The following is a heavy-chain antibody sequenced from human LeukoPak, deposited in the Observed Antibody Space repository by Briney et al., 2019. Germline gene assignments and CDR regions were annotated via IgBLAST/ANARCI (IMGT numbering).Heavy chain of an antibody. CDR2: SSWSSSTI. CDR3: ARDPPRGDFWSGAGRYYFDY. Sequence: GGSLRLSCAASGFTLSSYTMNWVRQAPGKGLEWVSYSSWSSSTIYYADSVKGRFTISRDNAKDSLYLQMNSLRAEDTAVYYCARDPPRGDFWSGAGRYYFDYWGQGTLVTVSS. CDR1: GFTLSSYT. J-gene: IGHJ4*02. V-gene: IGHV3-48*01. D-gene: IGHD3-3*01.